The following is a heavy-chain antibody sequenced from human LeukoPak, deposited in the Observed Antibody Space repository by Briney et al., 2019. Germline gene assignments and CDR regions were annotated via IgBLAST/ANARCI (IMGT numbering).Heavy chain of an antibody. CDR2: IYYSGST. CDR1: GGSISSYY. D-gene: IGHD6-6*01. CDR3: ARDLGIAARPDAFDI. Sequence: SETLSLTCTVSGGSISSYYWSWIRQPPGKGLEWIGYIYYSGSTNYNPSLKSRVTISVDTSKNQFSLKLSSVTAADTAVYYCARDLGIAARPDAFDIWGQGTMVTVSS. V-gene: IGHV4-59*01. J-gene: IGHJ3*02.